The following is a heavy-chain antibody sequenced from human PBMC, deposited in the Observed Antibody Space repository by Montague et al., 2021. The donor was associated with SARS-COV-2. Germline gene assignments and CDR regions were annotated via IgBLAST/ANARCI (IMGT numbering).Heavy chain of an antibody. CDR3: AGKSITMVQGVIMGAFDI. CDR1: GGSISSSSYY. Sequence: SETRSLTCTVSGGSISSSSYYWGWIRQPPGKGLEWIGSIYYSGSTYYNPSLKSRVTISVDTSKNQFTLKLSSVTTADTAVYYCAGKSITMVQGVIMGAFDIWGQGTMVTVSS. D-gene: IGHD3-10*01. CDR2: IYYSGST. V-gene: IGHV4-39*06. J-gene: IGHJ3*02.